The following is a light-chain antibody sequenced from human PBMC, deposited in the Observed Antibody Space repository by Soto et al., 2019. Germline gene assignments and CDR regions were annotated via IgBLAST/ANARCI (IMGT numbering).Light chain of an antibody. CDR1: QDIRND. CDR2: TAT. Sequence: DIQMTQSPSALSASVGDIVTITCRASQDIRNDLGWYQHKPGNEPQRLIHTATTLQSWVPSRFSGSGSGTEFSLTIYTLQTEYIATYYCSRQNTRPCTFGNGNKLDSK. J-gene: IGKJ2*02. V-gene: IGKV1-17*01. CDR3: SRQNTRPCT.